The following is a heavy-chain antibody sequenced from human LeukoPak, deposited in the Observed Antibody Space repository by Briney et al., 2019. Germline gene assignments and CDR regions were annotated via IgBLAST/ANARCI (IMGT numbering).Heavy chain of an antibody. J-gene: IGHJ4*02. CDR3: ARKTVVGSYFDY. CDR2: ISYDGSNK. CDR1: GFTFSSYG. V-gene: IGHV3-30*03. Sequence: GGSLRLSCAASGFTFSSYGMHWVRQAPGKGLEWVAVISYDGSNKYYADSVKGRFTISRDNSKNTLYLQMNSLRAEDTAVYYCARKTVVGSYFDYWGQGTPVTVSS. D-gene: IGHD4-23*01.